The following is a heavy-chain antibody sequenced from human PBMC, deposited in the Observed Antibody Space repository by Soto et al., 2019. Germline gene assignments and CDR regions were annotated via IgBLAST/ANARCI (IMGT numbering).Heavy chain of an antibody. J-gene: IGHJ4*02. V-gene: IGHV1-24*01. CDR2: FGPEDGET. CDR3: TIMRSRGQPGRGHSSGWYRAFEEFAH. D-gene: IGHD6-19*01. Sequence: QVHLEQSGAEVKKPGASVKVACKVSGYTLSESSMHWVRQAPGKGPEWMGGFGPEDGETIFAQKFRGRVPKTGDSSTGTSYVEVSGLRSEDTAVYYCTIMRSRGQPGRGHSSGWYRAFEEFAHWGQGTLVTVSS. CDR1: GYTLSESS.